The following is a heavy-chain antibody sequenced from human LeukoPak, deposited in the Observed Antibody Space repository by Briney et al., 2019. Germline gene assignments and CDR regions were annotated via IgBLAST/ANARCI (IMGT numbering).Heavy chain of an antibody. CDR2: ISWNSGSI. Sequence: GGSLRLSCAASGFTFDDYAMHWVRQAPGKGLEWVSGISWNSGSIGYADSVKGRFTISRDNAKNSLYLQMNSLRAEDTALYYCAKDGSGLLTGYPDYWGQGTLVTVSS. D-gene: IGHD3-9*01. V-gene: IGHV3-9*01. J-gene: IGHJ4*02. CDR3: AKDGSGLLTGYPDY. CDR1: GFTFDDYA.